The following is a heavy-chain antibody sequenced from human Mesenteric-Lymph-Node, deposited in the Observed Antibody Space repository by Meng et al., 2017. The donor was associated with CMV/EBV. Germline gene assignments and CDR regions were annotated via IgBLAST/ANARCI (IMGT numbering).Heavy chain of an antibody. CDR3: SRDLSVVEVGQMVRGGINYNWFDP. V-gene: IGHV1-2*02. J-gene: IGHJ5*02. D-gene: IGHD3-10*01. CDR2: INPNSGGT. CDR1: GYTFTGYY. Sequence: ASVKVSCKASGYTFTGYYMHWVRQAPGQGLEWMGWINPNSGGTNYAQKFQGRVTMTRDTSISTAYIELSRLRSDDTAVYYCSRDLSVVEVGQMVRGGINYNWFDPWGQGTLVTVSS.